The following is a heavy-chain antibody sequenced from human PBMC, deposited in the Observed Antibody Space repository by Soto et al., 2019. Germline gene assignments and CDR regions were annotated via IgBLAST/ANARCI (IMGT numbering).Heavy chain of an antibody. V-gene: IGHV3-73*01. CDR2: IRSKANSYAT. CDR3: TSTVRGVNRYYYMDV. Sequence: GGSLRLSCAASGFTFSGSAMHWVRQASGKGLEWVGRIRSKANSYATAYAASVKGRFTISRDDSKNTAYLQMNSLKTEDTAVYYCTSTVRGVNRYYYMDVWGKGTTVTVSS. CDR1: GFTFSGSA. J-gene: IGHJ6*03. D-gene: IGHD3-10*01.